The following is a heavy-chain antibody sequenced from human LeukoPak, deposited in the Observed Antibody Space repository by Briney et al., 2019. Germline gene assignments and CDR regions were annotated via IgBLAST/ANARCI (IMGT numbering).Heavy chain of an antibody. CDR2: IYIGGNT. J-gene: IGHJ4*02. V-gene: IGHV3-66*01. Sequence: GGSPRLSCAASGFTVSNNYMSWVRQAPGKGLEWVSVIYIGGNTYYADSVKGRFTISRDNSKNTLYLQMNNLRAEDTAVYYCARSESGSYSENWGQGTLVTVSS. CDR1: GFTVSNNY. CDR3: ARSESGSYSEN. D-gene: IGHD1-26*01.